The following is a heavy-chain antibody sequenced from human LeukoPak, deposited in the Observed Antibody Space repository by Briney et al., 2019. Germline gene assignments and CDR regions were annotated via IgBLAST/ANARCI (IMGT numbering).Heavy chain of an antibody. Sequence: SGILSLTCAVSGGSISGGKWWSWVRQPPGKGLEWIGEISHSGNPNYNPSLKSRLTISVDKAKNQFSLNLNSVTAAATAVYYCARDAAAGYSLAYWGQGTLVTVSS. D-gene: IGHD6-13*01. J-gene: IGHJ4*02. CDR3: ARDAAAGYSLAY. V-gene: IGHV4-4*02. CDR2: ISHSGNP. CDR1: GGSISGGKW.